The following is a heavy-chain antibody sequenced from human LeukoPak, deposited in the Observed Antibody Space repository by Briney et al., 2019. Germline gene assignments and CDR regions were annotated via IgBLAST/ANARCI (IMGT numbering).Heavy chain of an antibody. J-gene: IGHJ4*02. CDR2: IYTSGST. CDR3: ARGDDSSGYYYFDY. D-gene: IGHD3-22*01. CDR1: GGSISSYY. Sequence: SETLSLTCTVSGGSISSYYWSWIRQPAGKGLEWIGRIYTSGSTNYNPSLKSRVTMSVDTSKNQFSLKLSSVTAADTAVYYCARGDDSSGYYYFDYWGQGTLVTVSS. V-gene: IGHV4-4*07.